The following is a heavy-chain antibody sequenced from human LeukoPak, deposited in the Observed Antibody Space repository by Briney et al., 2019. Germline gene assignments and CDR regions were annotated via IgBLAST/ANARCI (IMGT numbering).Heavy chain of an antibody. J-gene: IGHJ6*02. CDR3: VKDRDFRSGLDV. CDR1: GFFFDDYG. Sequence: PGGSLRLSCVASGFFFDDYGMHWVRQVPGKGLEWVSGISWQSRTRKYADSVRGRFTISRDNAKNSLYLQMNSLELEDTALYYCVKDRDFRSGLDVWGQGTMVTVS. D-gene: IGHD3-3*01. CDR2: ISWQSRTR. V-gene: IGHV3-9*01.